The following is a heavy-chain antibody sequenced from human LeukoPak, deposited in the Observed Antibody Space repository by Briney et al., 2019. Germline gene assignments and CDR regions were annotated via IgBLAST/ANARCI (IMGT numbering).Heavy chain of an antibody. CDR2: IYYSGST. Sequence: SETPSLTCPVSRGSISSGVYYWSWIRQHPGKGLEWIGYIYYSGSTYYNPSLKSRVTISVDTSKNQFSLKLSSVTAADTAVYYCARGVRWLQLSYFDYWGQGTLVTVSS. D-gene: IGHD5-24*01. CDR3: ARGVRWLQLSYFDY. V-gene: IGHV4-31*03. CDR1: RGSISSGVYY. J-gene: IGHJ4*02.